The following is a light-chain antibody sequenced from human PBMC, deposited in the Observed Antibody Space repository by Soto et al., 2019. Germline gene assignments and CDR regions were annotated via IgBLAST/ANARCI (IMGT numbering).Light chain of an antibody. CDR3: QSYDSSLSGSV. CDR2: GNT. V-gene: IGLV1-40*01. CDR1: NSNIGAGYD. Sequence: QAVVTQPPSMSGAPGQRVTISCTGSNSNIGAGYDVHWYQQIPGTAPKLLLYGNTNRPSGVPDRFSGSKSGTSASLAITGLQADDEADYYCQSYDSSLSGSVFGGGTKLTVL. J-gene: IGLJ2*01.